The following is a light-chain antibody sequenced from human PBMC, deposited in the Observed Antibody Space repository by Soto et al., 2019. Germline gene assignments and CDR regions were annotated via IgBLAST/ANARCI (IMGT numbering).Light chain of an antibody. CDR3: QQYNPYSPWT. CDR2: DAS. V-gene: IGKV1-5*01. Sequence: DIQMTQSPSTLSASVGDRVTITCRASQSVSHFLAWYQQKPGKVPNLLIYDASTLERGVPSRFSGSGSGTEFTLTISSLQPDDFASYYCQQYNPYSPWTVGQGTEVEV. J-gene: IGKJ1*01. CDR1: QSVSHF.